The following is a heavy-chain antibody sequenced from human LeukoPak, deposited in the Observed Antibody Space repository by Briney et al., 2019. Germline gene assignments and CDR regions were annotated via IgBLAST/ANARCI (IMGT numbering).Heavy chain of an antibody. CDR3: VRAASYYYNSSGYYPNFDY. V-gene: IGHV3-52*01. CDR2: IKCDGSDK. CDR1: GFTFSSSW. D-gene: IGHD3-22*01. Sequence: GGSLRLSCAASGFTFSSSWMHWVCQAPEKGLEWVADIKCDGSDKYYVDSVKGRLTIPRDNAKNSLYLQVNSLRAEDMTVCYCVRAASYYYNSSGYYPNFDYWGQGTLVTVSS. J-gene: IGHJ4*02.